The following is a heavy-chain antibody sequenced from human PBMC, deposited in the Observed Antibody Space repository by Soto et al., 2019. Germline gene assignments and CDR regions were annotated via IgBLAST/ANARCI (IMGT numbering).Heavy chain of an antibody. V-gene: IGHV4-38-2*01. CDR2: MHHSGST. Sequence: SETLSLTCAVSGYSISSGYYWGWIRQPPGMGLEWIATMHHSGSTYYNPSLKSRVTIPLDTSKNQFSLNLRSVTAADTAVYYCAKTWGQGYYYFGLDVWGQGTTVTVSS. J-gene: IGHJ6*02. D-gene: IGHD3-16*01. CDR3: AKTWGQGYYYFGLDV. CDR1: GYSISSGYY.